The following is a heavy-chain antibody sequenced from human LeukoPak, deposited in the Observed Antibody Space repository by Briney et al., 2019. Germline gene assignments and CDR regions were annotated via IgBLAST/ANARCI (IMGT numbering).Heavy chain of an antibody. Sequence: GGSLRLSCAASGFTFSSYSMNWVRQAPGKGLEWVSSISSSSSYIYYTDSVKGRFTISRDNAKNSLYLQMNSLRAEDMAVYYCARDSSGYPHDYWGQGTLVTVSS. V-gene: IGHV3-21*01. D-gene: IGHD3-22*01. CDR2: ISSSSSYI. J-gene: IGHJ4*02. CDR1: GFTFSSYS. CDR3: ARDSSGYPHDY.